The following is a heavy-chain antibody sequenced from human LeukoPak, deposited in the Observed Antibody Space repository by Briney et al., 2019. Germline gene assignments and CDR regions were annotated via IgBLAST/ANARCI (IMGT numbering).Heavy chain of an antibody. V-gene: IGHV4-59*11. CDR3: ARLSGGGYFDY. Sequence: SETLSLTCTVSGGSISSHYWSWIRQPPGKGLKGIGYIYYSGSTNYNPSLKSRVTISVDTSKNQFSLKLSSVIAADTAVYYCARLSGGGYFDYWGQGTLVTVSS. J-gene: IGHJ4*02. CDR1: GGSISSHY. D-gene: IGHD3-10*01. CDR2: IYYSGST.